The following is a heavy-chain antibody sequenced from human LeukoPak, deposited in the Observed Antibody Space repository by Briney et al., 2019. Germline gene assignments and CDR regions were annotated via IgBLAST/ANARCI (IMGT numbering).Heavy chain of an antibody. CDR1: GYTFTSYD. J-gene: IGHJ4*02. Sequence: ASVKVSCKASGYTFTSYDINWVRQATGQGLEWMGWMNPNSGNTGYAQKFQGRVTMTRNTSISTAYMELSSLRSEDTAVYYCARVSGVYSGSYFDYWGQGTLVTVSS. D-gene: IGHD1-26*01. V-gene: IGHV1-8*01. CDR2: MNPNSGNT. CDR3: ARVSGVYSGSYFDY.